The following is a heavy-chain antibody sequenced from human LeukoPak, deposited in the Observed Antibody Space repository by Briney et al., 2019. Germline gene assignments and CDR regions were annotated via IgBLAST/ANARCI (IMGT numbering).Heavy chain of an antibody. CDR2: INTHSGGT. CDR1: GYTFTDYY. V-gene: IGHV1-2*02. Sequence: GASVKVSCKASGYTFTDYYMHWVRQAPGQGLEWMGWINTHSGGTSYAQKFQGRVTMTRDTSISTGYMELNRLRSEDTAVYYCARDEPRDIYYDSSGYYPSGAFDIWGQGTMVTVSS. J-gene: IGHJ3*02. D-gene: IGHD3-22*01. CDR3: ARDEPRDIYYDSSGYYPSGAFDI.